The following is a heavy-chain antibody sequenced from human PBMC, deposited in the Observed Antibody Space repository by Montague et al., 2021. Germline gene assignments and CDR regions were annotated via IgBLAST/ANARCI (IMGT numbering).Heavy chain of an antibody. CDR2: IYDSGTT. D-gene: IGHD7-27*01. J-gene: IGHJ4*02. Sequence: SEILSLTCTVTGGSISEFYWSWIRQYPEKGLEWIGYIYDSGTTNYNPSLKSRVTISADTSMNQFSLNLRSVTAADTAVYFCARRLGIRAPFDYWGQGTLVTVSS. CDR3: ARRLGIRAPFDY. CDR1: GGSISEFY. V-gene: IGHV4-59*08.